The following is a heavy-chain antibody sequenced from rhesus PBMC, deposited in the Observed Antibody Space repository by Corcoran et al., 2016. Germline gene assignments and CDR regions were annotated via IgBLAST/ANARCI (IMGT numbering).Heavy chain of an antibody. CDR2: IFSGGSN. D-gene: IGHD3-22*01. V-gene: IGHV4S14*01. J-gene: IGHJ4*01. Sequence: QVQLQESGPGLVKPSETLSLTCAVSGYSISSGYYCGWIRQPPGKGLEWIGHIFSGGSNYLHTALKSRVTLSVDTSKNQFSLKLSSVTAADTAVYYWARRSWSDYYDYWGQGVLVTVSS. CDR3: ARRSWSDYYDY. CDR1: GYSISSGYY.